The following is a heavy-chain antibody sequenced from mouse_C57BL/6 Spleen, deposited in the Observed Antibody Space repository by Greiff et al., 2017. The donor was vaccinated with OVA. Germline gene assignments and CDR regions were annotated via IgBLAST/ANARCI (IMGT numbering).Heavy chain of an antibody. D-gene: IGHD1-1*01. CDR1: GFTFSSYA. V-gene: IGHV5-4*03. J-gene: IGHJ2*01. CDR2: ISDGGSYT. Sequence: EVMLVESGGGLVKPGGSLKLSCAASGFTFSSYAMSWVRQTPEKRLEWVATISDGGSYTYYPDNVKGRFTISRDNAKNNLYLQMSHLKSEDTAMYYCARVGSGSSPYFDYWGQGTTLTVSS. CDR3: ARVGSGSSPYFDY.